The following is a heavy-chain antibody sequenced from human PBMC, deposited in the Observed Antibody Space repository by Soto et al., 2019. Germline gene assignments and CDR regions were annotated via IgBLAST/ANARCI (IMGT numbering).Heavy chain of an antibody. V-gene: IGHV4-34*01. CDR2: INHSGST. CDR1: GGSFSGYY. CDR3: ARRVTQRGYSYGSRGFYYYYGMDV. J-gene: IGHJ6*02. D-gene: IGHD5-18*01. Sequence: SETLSLTCAVYGGSFSGYYWSWIRQPPGKGLEWIGEINHSGSTNYNSSLKSRVTISVDTSKNQFSLKLSSVTAADTAVYYCARRVTQRGYSYGSRGFYYYYGMDVWGQGTTVTVSS.